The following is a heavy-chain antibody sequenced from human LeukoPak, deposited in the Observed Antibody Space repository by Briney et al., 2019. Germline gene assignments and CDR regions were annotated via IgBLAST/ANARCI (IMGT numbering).Heavy chain of an antibody. D-gene: IGHD3-3*01. Sequence: ASVKVSCKASGYTFTSYGISWVRQAPGQGLEWMGWINAGNGNTKYSQKFQGRVTMTRDTSISTAYMELSRLRSDDTAVYYCARAHRPFTIFGDYYYYYMDVWGKGTTVTVSS. CDR2: INAGNGNT. V-gene: IGHV1-18*01. CDR3: ARAHRPFTIFGDYYYYYMDV. J-gene: IGHJ6*03. CDR1: GYTFTSYG.